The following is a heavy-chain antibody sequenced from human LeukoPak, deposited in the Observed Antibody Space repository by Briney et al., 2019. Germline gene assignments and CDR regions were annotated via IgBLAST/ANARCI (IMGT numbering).Heavy chain of an antibody. V-gene: IGHV1-69*01. J-gene: IGHJ4*02. CDR2: IIPIFGTA. CDR1: GGTFSSYA. CDR3: ARAGGSGDYFDY. Sequence: GASVKVSCKASGGTFSSYAISWVRQAPGQGLEWMGGIIPIFGTANYAQKFQGRVTITADESTSTAYMELSSLRSEDTAVYYCARAGGSGDYFDYWGQGTLVTVSS. D-gene: IGHD3-10*01.